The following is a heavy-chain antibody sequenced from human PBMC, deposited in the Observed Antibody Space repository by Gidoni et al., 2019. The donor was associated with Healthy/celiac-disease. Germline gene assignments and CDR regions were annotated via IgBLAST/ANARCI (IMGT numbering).Heavy chain of an antibody. D-gene: IGHD2-2*01. CDR1: GFPFSIYI. CDR2: ISSSSSTI. V-gene: IGHV3-48*01. Sequence: EVQLVESGGGLVQPGGSLRLSCAASGFPFSIYIMNWVRQAPGKGLEWVSYISSSSSTIYYADSVKGRLTISRDNAKNSLYLQMNSLRAEDTAVYYCARGPPYCSSTSCRLRFDPWGQGTLVTVSS. CDR3: ARGPPYCSSTSCRLRFDP. J-gene: IGHJ5*02.